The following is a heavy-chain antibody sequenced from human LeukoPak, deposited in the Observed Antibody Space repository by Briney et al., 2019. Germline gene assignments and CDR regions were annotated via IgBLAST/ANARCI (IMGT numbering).Heavy chain of an antibody. Sequence: GGSLRLSCEASGFTFGNYAMNWVRRAPGKGLEWVSTISGTGSSTYYADSAEGRFTISRDNSKDTLFLQLNSLTAADTAMYFCAKASVAIPQSCNSWGQGTLVTVSS. CDR2: ISGTGSST. J-gene: IGHJ5*02. CDR1: GFTFGNYA. D-gene: IGHD2-2*02. CDR3: AKASVAIPQSCNS. V-gene: IGHV3-23*01.